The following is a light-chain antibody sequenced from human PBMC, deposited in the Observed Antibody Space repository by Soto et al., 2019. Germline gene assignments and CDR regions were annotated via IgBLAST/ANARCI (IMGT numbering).Light chain of an antibody. Sequence: DIQMTQSPSSLSASVGDRVTITCRASQSISTYLNWYQQKPGKAPKLLIYAASSLQSGVPSRFSGSGSVTDFTLTISSLQPDDFATDYCQQSYSTPRTFGQGTKLEIK. CDR1: QSISTY. CDR3: QQSYSTPRT. V-gene: IGKV1-39*01. J-gene: IGKJ2*01. CDR2: AAS.